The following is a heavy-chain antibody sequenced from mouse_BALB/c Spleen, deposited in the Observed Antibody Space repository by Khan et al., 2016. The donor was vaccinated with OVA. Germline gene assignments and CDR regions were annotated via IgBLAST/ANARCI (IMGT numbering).Heavy chain of an antibody. CDR2: IYPGSGST. V-gene: IGHV1S22*01. CDR1: GYTFTSYW. CDR3: TRGGYYGKSLFAD. D-gene: IGHD2-1*01. Sequence: LQQSGSELVRPGASVKLSCKASGYTFTSYWMHWVKQRHGQGLEWIGNIYPGSGSTNYDEMFKSKGTLTVDTSSSTAYMHLSSLTSEDSAVYDCTRGGYYGKSLFADWGQGTLVTVSA. J-gene: IGHJ3*01.